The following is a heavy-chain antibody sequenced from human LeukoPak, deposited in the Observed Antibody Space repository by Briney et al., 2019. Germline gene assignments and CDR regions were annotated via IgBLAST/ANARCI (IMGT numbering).Heavy chain of an antibody. CDR2: INHSGST. V-gene: IGHV4-34*01. CDR3: AAVGSGTGAFDY. J-gene: IGHJ4*02. D-gene: IGHD2-8*02. Sequence: PSETLSLTCAVYGGSFSGYYWSWIRQPPGKGLEWIGEINHSGSTNYNPSLKSGVTISVDTSKNQFSLKLSSVTAADTAVYYCAAVGSGTGAFDYWGQGTLVTVSS. CDR1: GGSFSGYY.